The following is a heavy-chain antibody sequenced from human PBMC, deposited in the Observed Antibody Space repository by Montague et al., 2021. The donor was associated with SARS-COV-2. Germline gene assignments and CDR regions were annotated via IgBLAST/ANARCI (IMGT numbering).Heavy chain of an antibody. J-gene: IGHJ3*02. CDR1: GFTFSDYY. D-gene: IGHD1-26*01. CDR3: AFSAFPTGAFDI. V-gene: IGHV3-11*03. Sequence: SLRLSCSASGFTFSDYYMSWIRQAPGKGLEWVSYISGSSSYTNYXDSVKGRFTISRDNAKNSLYLQMNSLRAEDTAVYYCAFSAFPTGAFDIWGQGTMVTVSS. CDR2: ISGSSSYT.